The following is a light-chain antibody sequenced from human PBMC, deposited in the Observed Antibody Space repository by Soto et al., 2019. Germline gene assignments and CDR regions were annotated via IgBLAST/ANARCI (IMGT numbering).Light chain of an antibody. Sequence: QYVLTQPPSASGTPGQRVTISCSGSSSNIGSHPVNWYQQLPGTAPKLLLYGDNQRPSGVPDRFSASKSGASASLAISGLQSEDEATYYCASWDNSLNGLYVFGAGTKVTVL. CDR3: ASWDNSLNGLYV. CDR2: GDN. CDR1: SSNIGSHP. V-gene: IGLV1-44*01. J-gene: IGLJ1*01.